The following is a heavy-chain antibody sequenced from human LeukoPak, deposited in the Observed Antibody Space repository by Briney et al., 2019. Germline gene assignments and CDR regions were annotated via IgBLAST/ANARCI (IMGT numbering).Heavy chain of an antibody. D-gene: IGHD3-16*01. Sequence: SETLSLTCTVSGGSISSYYWSWIRQPPGKGLEWLGYVSFSGDTNYNPSLKSRVAISVDTSKNQFSLKLTSVTAADTALYYCARAKVWGGYYPFDHWGKGTLFTVSS. CDR2: VSFSGDT. J-gene: IGHJ4*02. CDR1: GGSISSYY. V-gene: IGHV4-59*01. CDR3: ARAKVWGGYYPFDH.